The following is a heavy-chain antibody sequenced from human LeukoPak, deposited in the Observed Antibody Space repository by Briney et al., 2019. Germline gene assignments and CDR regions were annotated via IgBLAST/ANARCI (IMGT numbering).Heavy chain of an antibody. D-gene: IGHD6-13*01. CDR1: GGSISSYY. CDR2: IYYSGST. Sequence: SETLSLTCTVSGGSISSYYWSWIRQPPGKGLEWIGYIYYSGSTNYNPSLKSRVAISVDTSKNQFSLKLSSVTAADTAVYYCARHDPNSWFQATLPPDYWGQGTLVTVSS. CDR3: ARHDPNSWFQATLPPDY. J-gene: IGHJ4*02. V-gene: IGHV4-59*08.